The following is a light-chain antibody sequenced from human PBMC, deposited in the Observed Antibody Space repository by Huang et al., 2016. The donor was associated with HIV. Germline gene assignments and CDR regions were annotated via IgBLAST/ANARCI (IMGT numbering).Light chain of an antibody. J-gene: IGKJ5*01. CDR1: QSVNIN. V-gene: IGKV3D-15*01. CDR3: QQYNNWPPPIT. Sequence: EIVMTQSPATLSVSPGERATLSCRASQSVNINLAWYQQKPGQAPRLLLYGASTRATGIPARFSGSGSGTEFTLTISSLQSEDFAIYYCQQYNNWPPPITFGQGTRLEIK. CDR2: GAS.